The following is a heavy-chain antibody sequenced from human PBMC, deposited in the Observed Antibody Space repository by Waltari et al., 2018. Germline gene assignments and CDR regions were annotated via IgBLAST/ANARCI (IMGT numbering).Heavy chain of an antibody. J-gene: IGHJ5*02. CDR2: MCSKYEK. CDR1: GFSLSNARMG. V-gene: IGHV2-26*01. CDR3: ARRTRGWFDP. Sequence: QVTLKEPGPVLVKPTETLTLTCTVSGFSLSNARMGVSWILQPPGKALEWLAHMCSKYEKSYSTSLKSRLTICKDTSKSQVVLTMTNMDPVDTATYYCARRTRGWFDPWGQGTLVTVSS.